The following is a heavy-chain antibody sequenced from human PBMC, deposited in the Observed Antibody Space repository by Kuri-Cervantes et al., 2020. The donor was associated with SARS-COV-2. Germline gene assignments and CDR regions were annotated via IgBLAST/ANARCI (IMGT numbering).Heavy chain of an antibody. D-gene: IGHD1-14*01. Sequence: GSLRLSCTVSGYSISSGYYWGWIRQPPGKGLEWIGSIYHSGSTYYNPSLKSRVTISVDTSKNQFSLKLSSVTAADTAVYYCATLPARKAITNWFDPWGQGTLVTVSS. CDR3: ATLPARKAITNWFDP. J-gene: IGHJ5*02. CDR1: GYSISSGYY. V-gene: IGHV4-38-2*02. CDR2: IYHSGST.